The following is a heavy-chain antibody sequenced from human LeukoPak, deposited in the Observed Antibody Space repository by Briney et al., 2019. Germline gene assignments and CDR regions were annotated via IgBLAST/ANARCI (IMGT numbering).Heavy chain of an antibody. D-gene: IGHD3-3*01. V-gene: IGHV4-30-4*08. CDR3: ARDSDFWSGYYYFDY. J-gene: IGHJ4*02. Sequence: SETLSLTCTVSGGSISRAYYYWSWIRQPPGKGLEWIGYIYYSGSTYYNPSLKSRVTISVDTSNNQFSLKLSSVTAADTAVYYCARDSDFWSGYYYFDYWGQGTLVTVSS. CDR2: IYYSGST. CDR1: GGSISRAYYY.